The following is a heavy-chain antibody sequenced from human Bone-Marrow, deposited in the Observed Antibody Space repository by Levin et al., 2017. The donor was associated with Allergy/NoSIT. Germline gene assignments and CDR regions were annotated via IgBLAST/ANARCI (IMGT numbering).Heavy chain of an antibody. V-gene: IGHV3-7*03. Sequence: GGSLRLSCAASGFTFSSYWMSWVRQAPGKGLEWVANIKQDGSEKYYVDSVKGRFTISRDNAKNSLYLQMNSLRAEDTAVYYCATRTKDIVVVPAAMPGYYFDYWGQGTLVTVSS. J-gene: IGHJ4*02. D-gene: IGHD2-2*01. CDR1: GFTFSSYW. CDR2: IKQDGSEK. CDR3: ATRTKDIVVVPAAMPGYYFDY.